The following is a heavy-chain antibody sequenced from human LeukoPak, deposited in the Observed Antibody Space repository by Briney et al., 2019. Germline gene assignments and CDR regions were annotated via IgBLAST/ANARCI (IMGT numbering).Heavy chain of an antibody. CDR3: AGYHWNSGVVY. D-gene: IGHD1-7*01. J-gene: IGHJ4*02. V-gene: IGHV3-11*01. CDR1: GFTFSDYA. CDR2: ISRSGDTI. Sequence: GGSLRLSCAASGFTFSDYAMSWIRQAPGQGLEWVSYISRSGDTIDYADSVKGRFTISRDNAKNSLYLQMNSLRAEDTAVYYCAGYHWNSGVVYWGQGTLVTVSS.